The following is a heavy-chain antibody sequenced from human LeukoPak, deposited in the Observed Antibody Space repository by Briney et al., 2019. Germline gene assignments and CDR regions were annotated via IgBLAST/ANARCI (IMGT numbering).Heavy chain of an antibody. CDR1: GYSFTSHW. J-gene: IGHJ6*02. D-gene: IGHD1-1*01. CDR2: IYPGDSDT. Sequence: KGGESLKISCKGSGYSFTSHWIGWVRQMPGKGLEWMGIIYPGDSDTKYSPSFQGHVTISTDKSISTAYLQWSSLKASDTAMYYCAKRGGTGAPFYGMDVWGQGTTVTVSS. CDR3: AKRGGTGAPFYGMDV. V-gene: IGHV5-51*01.